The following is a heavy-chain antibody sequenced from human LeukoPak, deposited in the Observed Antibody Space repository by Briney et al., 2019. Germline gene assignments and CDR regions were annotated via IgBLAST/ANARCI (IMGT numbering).Heavy chain of an antibody. CDR2: INPNSGGT. V-gene: IGHV1-2*02. D-gene: IGHD3-22*01. CDR1: GYTFTGYY. J-gene: IGHJ3*02. Sequence: ASVKVSCKASGYTFTGYYMHWVRQAPGQGLEWMGWINPNSGGTNYAQKFQGRVTMTRDTSISTAYMELSRLRYDDTAEYYCARPLYYYDSSNAFDIWGQGTMVTVSS. CDR3: ARPLYYYDSSNAFDI.